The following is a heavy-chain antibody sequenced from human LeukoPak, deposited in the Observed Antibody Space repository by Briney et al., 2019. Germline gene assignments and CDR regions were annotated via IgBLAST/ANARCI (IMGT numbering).Heavy chain of an antibody. CDR1: GGSFSGYY. V-gene: IGHV4-34*01. Sequence: PSETLSLTCAVYGGSFSGYYWSWIRQPPGKGLEWIGEINHSGSTNYNPSLKSRVTISVDTSKNQFSLKLSSVTAADTAVYYCARLLPTVVTQGPWFDPWGQGTLVTVSS. D-gene: IGHD4-23*01. J-gene: IGHJ5*02. CDR3: ARLLPTVVTQGPWFDP. CDR2: INHSGST.